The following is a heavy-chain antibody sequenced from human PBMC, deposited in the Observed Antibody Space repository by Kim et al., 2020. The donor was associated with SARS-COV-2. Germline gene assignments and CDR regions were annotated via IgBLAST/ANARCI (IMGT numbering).Heavy chain of an antibody. V-gene: IGHV1-46*01. CDR1: GYTFTSYY. J-gene: IGHJ6*02. D-gene: IGHD3-22*01. Sequence: ASVKVSCKASGYTFTSYYMHWVRQAPGQGLEWMGIINPSGGSTSYAQKFQGRVTMTRDTSTSTVYMELSSLRSEDTAVYYCARVPRINYYDSSGYYSHYGMDVWGQGTTVTVSS. CDR3: ARVPRINYYDSSGYYSHYGMDV. CDR2: INPSGGST.